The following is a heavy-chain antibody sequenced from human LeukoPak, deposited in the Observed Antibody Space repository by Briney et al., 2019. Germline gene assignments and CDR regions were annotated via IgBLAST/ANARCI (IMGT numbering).Heavy chain of an antibody. D-gene: IGHD6-13*01. V-gene: IGHV4-59*01. J-gene: IGHJ4*02. CDR2: IYYSGST. CDR1: GGSISSYY. Sequence: SETLSLTCTVSGGSISSYYWSWIRQPPGKGLEWVGYIYYSGSTNYNPSLRSRVTISVDTSNNQFSLKLSSVTAADTAVYYCARSPYSSSWYTFDYWGQGTLVTVSS. CDR3: ARSPYSSSWYTFDY.